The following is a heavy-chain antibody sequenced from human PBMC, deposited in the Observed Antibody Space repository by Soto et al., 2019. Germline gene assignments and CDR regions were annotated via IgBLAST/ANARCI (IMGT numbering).Heavy chain of an antibody. CDR2: VFGNGAGTP. J-gene: IGHJ4*02. CDR1: GGSFTGDY. V-gene: IGHV4-4*07. D-gene: IGHD2-15*01. CDR3: ARDLPPYGGRRSPPTGAFED. Sequence: SETLSLTCSVSGGSFTGDYWSWIRQPAGKGLQWIGRVFGNGAGTPIYNSLLKSRARMSADPSKRQFSLTLTSGTAADTAVYYCARDLPPYGGRRSPPTGAFEDWGQGIMVTVPQ.